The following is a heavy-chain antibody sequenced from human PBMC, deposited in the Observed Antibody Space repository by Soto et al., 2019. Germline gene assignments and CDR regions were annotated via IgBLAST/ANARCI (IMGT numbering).Heavy chain of an antibody. CDR1: GGSISSGGYS. V-gene: IGHV4-30-2*01. CDR2: IYHSGST. D-gene: IGHD5-12*01. J-gene: IGHJ4*02. CDR3: AAGGGLPRYY. Sequence: QLQLQESGSGLVKPSQTLSLTCAVSGGSISSGGYSWSWIRQPPGKGLEWIGYIYHSGSTYYNPSLKGRVPISVDRSKNPFPLKLSSVTAADTAVYYCAAGGGLPRYYWGQGTLVTVSS.